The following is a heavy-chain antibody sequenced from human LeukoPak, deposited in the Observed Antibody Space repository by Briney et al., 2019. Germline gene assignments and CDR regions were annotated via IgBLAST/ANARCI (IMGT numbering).Heavy chain of an antibody. CDR2: ISGSGGST. D-gene: IGHD3-10*01. V-gene: IGHV3-23*01. Sequence: GGSLRLSCAASGFTFSSYWMSWVRQAPGKGLEWVSAISGSGGSTYYADSVKGRFTISRDNSKNTLYLQMNSLRAEDTAVYYCASSSPYGSGSYYNHYWGQGTLVTVSS. CDR3: ASSSPYGSGSYYNHY. CDR1: GFTFSSYW. J-gene: IGHJ4*02.